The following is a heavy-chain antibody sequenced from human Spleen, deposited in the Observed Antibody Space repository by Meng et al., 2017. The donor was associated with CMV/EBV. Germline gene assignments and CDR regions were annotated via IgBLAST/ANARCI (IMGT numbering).Heavy chain of an antibody. Sequence: GGSLRLSCVASRSIFSRYAMHWVRQAPGKGLEWVAGIAYDGRNKYYADSVRGRFTISRDNSKNTLYVEMNSLSAEDTAVYYCARDASGRFDHWGQGTLVTVSS. J-gene: IGHJ5*02. D-gene: IGHD3-10*01. CDR2: IAYDGRNK. V-gene: IGHV3-30*04. CDR3: ARDASGRFDH. CDR1: RSIFSRYA.